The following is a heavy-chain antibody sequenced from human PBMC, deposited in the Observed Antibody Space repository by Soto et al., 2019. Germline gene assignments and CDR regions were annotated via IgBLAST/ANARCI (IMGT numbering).Heavy chain of an antibody. Sequence: VQLLQSGAEVKKPGASVKVSCKASGYTFTSSGIIWVRQAPGQGLEWMGWISAYNGNTNYAQKLQGRVTMTTDTTTSTAYMELRSLRSDDTAVSDSPVDNGYESDYWGQGILVTVSP. CDR3: PVDNGYESDY. J-gene: IGHJ4*02. CDR2: ISAYNGNT. V-gene: IGHV1-18*01. D-gene: IGHD5-12*01. CDR1: GYTFTSSG.